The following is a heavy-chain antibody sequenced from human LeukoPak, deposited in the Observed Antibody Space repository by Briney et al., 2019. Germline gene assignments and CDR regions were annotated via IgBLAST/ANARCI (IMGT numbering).Heavy chain of an antibody. V-gene: IGHV3-21*01. D-gene: IGHD3-10*01. CDR1: GFTFSSYS. CDR3: ARDSASLWFGELSGWFAP. Sequence: GGSLRLSCAASGFTFSSYSMSWVRQAPGKGLEWVSSISSSSSYIYYADSVKGRFTISRDNAKYSLYLQMNSLRAEDTAVYYCARDSASLWFGELSGWFAPWGQGTLVTVSS. J-gene: IGHJ5*02. CDR2: ISSSSSYI.